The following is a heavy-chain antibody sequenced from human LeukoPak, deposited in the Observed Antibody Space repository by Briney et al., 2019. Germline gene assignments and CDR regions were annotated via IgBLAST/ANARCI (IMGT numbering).Heavy chain of an antibody. D-gene: IGHD2-15*01. Sequence: GASVKVSCKASGYTFTGYYMHWVRQAPGQGLERMGWINPNSGGTNYAQKFQGRVTMTRDTSISTAYMELSRLRSDDTAVYHCASHHRGYCSGGGCYGFDYWGQGTLVTVSS. CDR3: ASHHRGYCSGGGCYGFDY. J-gene: IGHJ4*02. V-gene: IGHV1-2*02. CDR2: INPNSGGT. CDR1: GYTFTGYY.